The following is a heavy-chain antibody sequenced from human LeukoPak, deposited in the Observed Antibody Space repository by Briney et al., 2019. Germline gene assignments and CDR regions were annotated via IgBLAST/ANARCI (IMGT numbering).Heavy chain of an antibody. D-gene: IGHD3-10*01. V-gene: IGHV4-34*01. CDR1: GGSFSGYY. J-gene: IGHJ4*02. CDR3: ASSSRAGSYPRLVY. CDR2: INHSGST. Sequence: SETLSLTCAVYGGSFSGYYWSWIRQPPGKGLEWIGEINHSGSTNYNPSLKSRVTIPVDTSKNQFSLKLSSVTAADTAVYYCASSSRAGSYPRLVYWGQGTLVTVSS.